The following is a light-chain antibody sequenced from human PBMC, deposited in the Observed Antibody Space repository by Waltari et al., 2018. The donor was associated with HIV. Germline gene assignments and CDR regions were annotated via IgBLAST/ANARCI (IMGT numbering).Light chain of an antibody. CDR1: QSVTARTP. Sequence: EIVLTQSPGTLSLSPGERATLSCRASQSVTARTPLAWYQQRPGQAPRLLIYGATSRATGIPDRFIGSGSGTDFSLSISRLEPEDFALYYCQQYGISPWTFGQGTKVEIK. CDR2: GAT. CDR3: QQYGISPWT. V-gene: IGKV3-20*01. J-gene: IGKJ1*01.